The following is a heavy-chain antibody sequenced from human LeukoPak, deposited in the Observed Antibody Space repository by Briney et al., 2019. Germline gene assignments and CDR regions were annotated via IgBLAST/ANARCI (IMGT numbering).Heavy chain of an antibody. V-gene: IGHV3-9*01. CDR1: GFTFDDYG. D-gene: IGHD3-10*01. CDR3: AKDIRGYGFY. Sequence: SGGSLRLSCAASGFTFDDYGMHWVRQAPGKGLEWVSGISWSSGSIGYADSVKGRFTISRDNAKNSLYLQMNGLRAEDTALYYCAKDIRGYGFYWGQGTLVTVSS. J-gene: IGHJ4*02. CDR2: ISWSSGSI.